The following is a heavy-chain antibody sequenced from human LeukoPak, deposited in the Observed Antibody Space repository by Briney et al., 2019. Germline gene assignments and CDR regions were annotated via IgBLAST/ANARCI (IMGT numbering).Heavy chain of an antibody. CDR3: AKDFWSGYSSGYYYYYYMDV. D-gene: IGHD3-3*01. CDR2: FSGSGGST. Sequence: GGSLRLSCAASGFTFSSYAMSWVRQAPGEGLEWVSAFSGSGGSTYYADSVKGRFTISRDNSKDTLYLQMNSLRAEDTAVYYCAKDFWSGYSSGYYYYYYMDVWGKGTTVTVSS. V-gene: IGHV3-23*01. J-gene: IGHJ6*03. CDR1: GFTFSSYA.